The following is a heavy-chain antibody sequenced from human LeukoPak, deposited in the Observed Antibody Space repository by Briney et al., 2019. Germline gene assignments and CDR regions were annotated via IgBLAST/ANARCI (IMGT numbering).Heavy chain of an antibody. V-gene: IGHV3-23*01. CDR1: GVAFGNYG. D-gene: IGHD4-17*01. J-gene: IGHJ3*01. Sequence: GGSLRLSCTGSGVAFGNYGMTWVRQPPGKGVEWVSAITGCGGSTRYTDSVTGRFTISRDNSGNTLFLQMNSLRAEDTAVYYCAKDPNGDFLGAFDFWGPGTLVTVSS. CDR2: ITGCGGST. CDR3: AKDPNGDFLGAFDF.